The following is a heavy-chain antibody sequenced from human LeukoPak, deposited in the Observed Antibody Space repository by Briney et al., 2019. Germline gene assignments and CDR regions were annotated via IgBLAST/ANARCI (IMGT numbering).Heavy chain of an antibody. CDR2: ISSSGSTI. V-gene: IGHV3-11*04. CDR1: GFTFSDYY. CDR3: ARERQNKDFWSGGDY. D-gene: IGHD3-3*01. J-gene: IGHJ4*02. Sequence: GGSLRLSCAASGFTFSDYYMSWIRQAPGKGLEGVSYISSSGSTIYYADSVKGRFTISRDNAKNSLYLQMNTLRPEDTAVYYCARERQNKDFWSGGDYWGQGTLVTVSS.